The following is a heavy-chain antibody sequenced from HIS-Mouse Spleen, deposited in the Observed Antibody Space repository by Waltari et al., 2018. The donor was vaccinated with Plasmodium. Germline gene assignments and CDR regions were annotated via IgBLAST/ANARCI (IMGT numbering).Heavy chain of an antibody. D-gene: IGHD7-27*01. J-gene: IGHJ4*02. CDR1: GFTVSSNY. CDR3: ARAAIAWGSPYYFDY. CDR2: IYSGGST. Sequence: EVQLVETGGGLIQPGGSLRLSCAASGFTVSSNYMSWVRQAQGKGLEGVSVIYSGGSTYDAYSVKGRFTISRDNSKNTLYLQMNSLRAEDTAVYYCARAAIAWGSPYYFDYWGQGTLVTVSS. V-gene: IGHV3-53*02.